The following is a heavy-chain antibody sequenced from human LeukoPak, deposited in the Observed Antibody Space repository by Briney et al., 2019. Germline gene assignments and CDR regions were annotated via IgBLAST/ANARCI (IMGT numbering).Heavy chain of an antibody. Sequence: SQTLSLTCAVSGGSISSGGYSWSWIRQPPGKGLEWIGYIYHSGSTYYNPSLKSRVTISVDRSKNQFSLKLSSVTAADTAVYYCARNGDGMDVWGKGTTVTVSS. CDR2: IYHSGST. V-gene: IGHV4-30-2*01. CDR1: GGSISSGGYS. J-gene: IGHJ6*04. CDR3: ARNGDGMDV. D-gene: IGHD3-10*01.